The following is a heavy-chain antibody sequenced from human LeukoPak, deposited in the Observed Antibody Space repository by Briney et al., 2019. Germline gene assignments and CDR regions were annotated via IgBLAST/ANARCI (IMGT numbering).Heavy chain of an antibody. Sequence: GGSLRLSCAASGFTFSRYAMTWVRRAPGKGLEWVSTIGDSGDKSYYPDSVKGRFTISRDLSKDTLFLEMHSLRAEDTAVYYCAKGRALWTYDFDSWAQGTLVTVSS. D-gene: IGHD3/OR15-3a*01. CDR3: AKGRALWTYDFDS. CDR2: IGDSGDKS. V-gene: IGHV3-23*01. J-gene: IGHJ4*02. CDR1: GFTFSRYA.